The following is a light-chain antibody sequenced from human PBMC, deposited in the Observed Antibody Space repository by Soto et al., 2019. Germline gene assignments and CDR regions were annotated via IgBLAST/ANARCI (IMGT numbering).Light chain of an antibody. J-gene: IGKJ2*02. CDR3: QQTFSPPCT. CDR1: QSIINS. V-gene: IGKV1-39*01. CDR2: VTS. Sequence: DIKMTQSLSSLSASVGDRVTITCRASQSIINSLSWYQQKPVKAPSFLIYVTSTLQSGVPSRYSGSGSGTNFTLTISSLQPEDVATYYCQQTFSPPCTFGRRTKVDIK.